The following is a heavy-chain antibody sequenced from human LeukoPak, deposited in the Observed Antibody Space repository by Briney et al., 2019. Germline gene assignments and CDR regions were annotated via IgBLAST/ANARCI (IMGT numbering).Heavy chain of an antibody. CDR2: SGST. J-gene: IGHJ4*02. V-gene: IGHV4-39*01. D-gene: IGHD3-10*01. CDR1: GGSVSSTTYY. Sequence: PSETLSLTCTVSGGSVSSTTYYWGWIRQPPGKGLEWIGSSGSTYYNPSLKSRVTISVDTSKNQFSLKLSSVTAADTAVYYCARHHPYGSRHWGSYYLAYWGQGTLXT. CDR3: ARHHPYGSRHWGSYYLAY.